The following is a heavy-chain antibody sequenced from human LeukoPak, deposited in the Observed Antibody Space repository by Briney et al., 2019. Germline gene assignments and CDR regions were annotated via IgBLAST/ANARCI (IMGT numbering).Heavy chain of an antibody. V-gene: IGHV3-23*01. CDR3: ARSPCSGGSCYSGYFDD. CDR1: GFTFSRSA. D-gene: IGHD2-15*01. CDR2: ISDNGVNT. J-gene: IGHJ4*02. Sequence: GGSLRLSCVASGFTFSRSALSWVRQAPGKGLDWVSTISDNGVNTNYRDSVKGRFTISRDNSNNTLYLQMNSLRAEDTALYYCARSPCSGGSCYSGYFDDWGQETLVTVSS.